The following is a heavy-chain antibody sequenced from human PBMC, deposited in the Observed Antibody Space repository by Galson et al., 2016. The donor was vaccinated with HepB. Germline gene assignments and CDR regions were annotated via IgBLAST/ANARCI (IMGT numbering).Heavy chain of an antibody. CDR1: GFIFSNYG. V-gene: IGHV3-30*18. CDR3: AKRHEYCSPVGCSVDY. CDR2: DSMDGRRK. Sequence: SLRLSCAGSGFIFSNYGMHWVRQAPGKGLEWVAADSMDGRRKFYADSVKGRFTISRDNSNNMLFLQMSSLRPDDTAVYYCAKRHEYCSPVGCSVDYWGQGTLVSVSS. J-gene: IGHJ4*02. D-gene: IGHD2/OR15-2a*01.